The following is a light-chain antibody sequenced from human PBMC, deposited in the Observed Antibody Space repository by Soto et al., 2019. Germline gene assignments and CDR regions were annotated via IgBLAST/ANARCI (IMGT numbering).Light chain of an antibody. CDR2: TNN. CDR1: SSNIGTNS. Sequence: QSALTQPPSASGTPGQRVTIACSGSSSNIGTNSANWYQQLPGTAPKLLIHTNNQRPSGVADRFSGSRSGTSASLAISGLQSEDEADYHCAAWDDSLNGWVFGGGTKLTVL. J-gene: IGLJ3*02. CDR3: AAWDDSLNGWV. V-gene: IGLV1-44*01.